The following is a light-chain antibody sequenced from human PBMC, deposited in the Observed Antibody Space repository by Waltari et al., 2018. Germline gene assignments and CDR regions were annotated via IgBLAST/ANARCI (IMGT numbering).Light chain of an antibody. CDR2: AVA. J-gene: IGLJ3*02. Sequence: QSALTQPRSVSGSPGQSVTISCAGTSGDVGANNYVPWYQHHPGKAPKVVIYAVARRPSGGPDRFTGSRSGNTASLTISGLQADDEADYYCCSYAGSYTWVFGGGTRLTVL. CDR1: SGDVGANNY. V-gene: IGLV2-11*01. CDR3: CSYAGSYTWV.